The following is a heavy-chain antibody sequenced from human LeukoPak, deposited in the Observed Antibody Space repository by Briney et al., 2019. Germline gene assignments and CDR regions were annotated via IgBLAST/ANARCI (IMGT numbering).Heavy chain of an antibody. D-gene: IGHD1-14*01. J-gene: IGHJ4*02. CDR3: AKALPADC. V-gene: IGHV3-30*18. CDR1: GFPFSSYG. Sequence: GGSLRLSCAASGFPFSSYGMHWVRQAPGKGLEWVAIISYDGSNKYYADSVKGRFTISRANSKNTLYLQISSRIIEDTAVYYCAKALPADCWGQGTLVTVSS. CDR2: ISYDGSNK.